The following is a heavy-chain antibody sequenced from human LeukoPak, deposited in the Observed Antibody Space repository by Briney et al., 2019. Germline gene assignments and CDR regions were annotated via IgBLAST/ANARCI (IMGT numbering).Heavy chain of an antibody. Sequence: SETLSLTCTVSGGSISSGGYYWSWIRQHPGKGLEWIGYIYYSGSTYYNPSLKGRVTISVDTSKNQFSLKLSSVTAADTAVYYCARGLYSGYDQSFDYWGQGTLVTVSS. CDR1: GGSISSGGYY. J-gene: IGHJ4*02. D-gene: IGHD5-12*01. CDR3: ARGLYSGYDQSFDY. CDR2: IYYSGST. V-gene: IGHV4-31*03.